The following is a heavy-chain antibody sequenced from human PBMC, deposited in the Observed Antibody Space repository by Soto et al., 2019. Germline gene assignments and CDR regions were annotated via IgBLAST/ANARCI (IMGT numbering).Heavy chain of an antibody. D-gene: IGHD6-6*01. CDR1: GGSISSSSYY. CDR3: ARHEGVAARPRHIDY. V-gene: IGHV4-39*01. CDR2: IYYSGST. Sequence: SETLSLTCTVSGGSISSSSYYWGWIRQPPGKGLEWIGSIYYSGSTYYNPSLKSRVTISVDTSKNQFSLKLSSVTAADTAVYYCARHEGVAARPRHIDYWGQGTLVTVSS. J-gene: IGHJ4*02.